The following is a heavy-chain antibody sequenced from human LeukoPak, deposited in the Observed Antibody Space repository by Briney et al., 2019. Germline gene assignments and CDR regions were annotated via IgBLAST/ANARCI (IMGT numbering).Heavy chain of an antibody. CDR3: ARGSITIFGVVEYGMDV. CDR2: IYYSGST. D-gene: IGHD3-3*01. Sequence: PSETLSLTCTVSGGSISSSSYYWGWIRQPPGKGLEWIGSIYYSGSTYYNPSLKSRVTISVDTSKNQFSLKLSSVTAADTAVYYCARGSITIFGVVEYGMDVWGQGTTVTVSS. V-gene: IGHV4-39*01. CDR1: GGSISSSSYY. J-gene: IGHJ6*02.